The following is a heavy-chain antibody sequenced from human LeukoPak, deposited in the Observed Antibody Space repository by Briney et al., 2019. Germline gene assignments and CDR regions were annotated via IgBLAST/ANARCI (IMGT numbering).Heavy chain of an antibody. V-gene: IGHV3-21*06. CDR2: LSGGRSDK. Sequence: PGRSLRVSCEASGFNFKTYSMNWVRQAPGRGLEWLSYLSGGRSDKVYYAESVRGRFTISRDNGKSSVYLQMNNVRPEDTAVYFCARDKIQWLRYSYFDYWGQGVLVTVSS. CDR3: ARDKIQWLRYSYFDY. D-gene: IGHD5-12*01. CDR1: GFNFKTYS. J-gene: IGHJ4*02.